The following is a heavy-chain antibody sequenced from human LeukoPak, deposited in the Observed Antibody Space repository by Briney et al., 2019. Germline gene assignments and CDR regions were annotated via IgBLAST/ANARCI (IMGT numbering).Heavy chain of an antibody. V-gene: IGHV1-18*04. D-gene: IGHD6-13*01. CDR3: ARKGDSSSWFANAFDI. Sequence: ASVNVSCKASGYTFRNYGINWVRRAPGQGLEWMGWISAYNGNANYAQKLRGRVTMTTETSTSTAYMELRSLRSDDTAVYYCARKGDSSSWFANAFDIWGQGTMVTVSS. CDR1: GYTFRNYG. J-gene: IGHJ3*02. CDR2: ISAYNGNA.